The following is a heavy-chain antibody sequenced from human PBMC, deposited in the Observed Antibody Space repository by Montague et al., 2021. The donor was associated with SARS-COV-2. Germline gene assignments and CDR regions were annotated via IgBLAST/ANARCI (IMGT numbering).Heavy chain of an antibody. CDR1: GFTFNSYT. V-gene: IGHV3-21*06. Sequence: SLRLSCAASGFTFNSYTMNWVRQAPGKGLEWVSSITGSSNYVYYAPSLKGRFTISRDNAKNSVYLQMDSLTVEDTAIYYCSRVTVLRGVIGWFDPWGQGTLVTVSS. CDR3: SRVTVLRGVIGWFDP. J-gene: IGHJ5*02. D-gene: IGHD3-10*01. CDR2: ITGSSNYV.